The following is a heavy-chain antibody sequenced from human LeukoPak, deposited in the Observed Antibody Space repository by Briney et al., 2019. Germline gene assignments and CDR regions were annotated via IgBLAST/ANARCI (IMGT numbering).Heavy chain of an antibody. CDR2: INHSGST. CDR1: GGSFSGYY. V-gene: IGHV4-34*01. Sequence: PSETLSLTCAVYGGSFSGYYWSWIRQPPGKGLEWIGEINHSGSTNYNPSLKSRVTISVDTSKNQFSLKLSSVAAADTAVYYCARGYYYMDVWGKGTTVTVSS. CDR3: ARGYYYMDV. J-gene: IGHJ6*03.